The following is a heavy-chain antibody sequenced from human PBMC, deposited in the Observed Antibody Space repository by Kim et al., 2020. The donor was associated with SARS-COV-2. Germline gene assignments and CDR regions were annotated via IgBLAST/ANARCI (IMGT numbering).Heavy chain of an antibody. CDR1: GFTFSSYG. J-gene: IGHJ4*02. D-gene: IGHD3-10*01. CDR2: ISYDGSNK. CDR3: ARNMVRGVIVGDY. Sequence: GGSLRLSCAASGFTFSSYGMHWVRQAPGKGLEWVAVISYDGSNKYYADSVKGRFTISRDNSKNTLYLQMNSLRAEDTAVYYCARNMVRGVIVGDYWGQGTLVTVSS. V-gene: IGHV3-33*05.